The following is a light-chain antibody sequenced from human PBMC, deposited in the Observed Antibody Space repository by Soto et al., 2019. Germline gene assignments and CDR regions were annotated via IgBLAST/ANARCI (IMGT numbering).Light chain of an antibody. CDR3: SSYAGSDNYVL. V-gene: IGLV2-8*01. CDR1: SSDVGDYNY. CDR2: EVT. J-gene: IGLJ2*01. Sequence: QSALTQPPSASGSPGQSVTISCTGTSSDVGDYNYVSWYQQHPGKVPKLMIYEVTKRPSGVPDRFSGSKSGNTASLTVSGLQAEDEADYYCSSYAGSDNYVLFGGGTKLTVL.